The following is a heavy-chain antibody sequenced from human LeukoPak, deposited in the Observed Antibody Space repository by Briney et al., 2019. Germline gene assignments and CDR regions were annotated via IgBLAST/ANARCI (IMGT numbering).Heavy chain of an antibody. J-gene: IGHJ4*02. CDR1: GFPFSGYW. V-gene: IGHV3-7*01. CDR2: IQADGGQQ. Sequence: PGGSLRLSCAASGFPFSGYWMDWVRQAPGRGMEWVANIQADGGQQYYADSLKGRFTISRDNAKNSLYLQMTSLRVEDTAIYYCSRSLAYLGQGALVTVYS. CDR3: SRSLAY.